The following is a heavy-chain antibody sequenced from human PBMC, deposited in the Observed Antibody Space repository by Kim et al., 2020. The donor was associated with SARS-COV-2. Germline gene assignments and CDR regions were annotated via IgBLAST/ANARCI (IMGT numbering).Heavy chain of an antibody. CDR2: IRNKAKSYTT. CDR3: VILFRGSNPLGDY. J-gene: IGHJ4*01. D-gene: IGHD1-26*01. V-gene: IGHV3-72*01. Sequence: GGSLRLSCAASGFTFSDHYMDWVRQAPGKGLEWIGHIRNKAKSYTTDYAASVKGRFTISRDDSKNSLYLQMSSLKTEDTALYYCVILFRGSNPLGDYWG. CDR1: GFTFSDHY.